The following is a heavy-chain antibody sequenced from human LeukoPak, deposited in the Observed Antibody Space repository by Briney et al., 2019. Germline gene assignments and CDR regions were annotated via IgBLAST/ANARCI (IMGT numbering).Heavy chain of an antibody. J-gene: IGHJ4*02. Sequence: GGSLRLSCAASGFTFSSYGMHWVRQAPGKGLEWVAVISNDGSNQYYADSVKGRFTISRENSKNTLYLQMNSLRAEDTAVYYCARVQGGSSSGFDYWGQGTLVTVSS. V-gene: IGHV3-30*19. CDR1: GFTFSSYG. CDR3: ARVQGGSSSGFDY. CDR2: ISNDGSNQ. D-gene: IGHD6-6*01.